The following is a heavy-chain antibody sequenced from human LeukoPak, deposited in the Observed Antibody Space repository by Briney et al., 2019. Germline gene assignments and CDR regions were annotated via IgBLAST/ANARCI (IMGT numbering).Heavy chain of an antibody. V-gene: IGHV4-31*03. CDR1: GGSISSGGYY. D-gene: IGHD3-22*01. Sequence: PSQTLSLTCTVSGGSISSGGYYWSWIRQHPGKGLEWIGYIYYSGSTYHNPSLKSRVTISVDTSKNQFSLKLSSVTAADTAVYYCARDPSYYDSSGYPKWGQGTLVTVSS. CDR2: IYYSGST. CDR3: ARDPSYYDSSGYPK. J-gene: IGHJ4*02.